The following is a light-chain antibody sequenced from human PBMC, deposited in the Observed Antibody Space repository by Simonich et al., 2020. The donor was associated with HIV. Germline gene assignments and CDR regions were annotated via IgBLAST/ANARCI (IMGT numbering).Light chain of an antibody. CDR2: AES. Sequence: DIEMTQSPSSLSASVGNRVTITCRASPSSSSYLNCAQQKPGKAPKLLIYAESSLQNVVPSRFSGSGSGTDFTLTISSLQPEDFATYYCQQSYSTPYTFGQGTKLEIK. CDR3: QQSYSTPYT. J-gene: IGKJ2*01. V-gene: IGKV1-39*01. CDR1: PSSSSY.